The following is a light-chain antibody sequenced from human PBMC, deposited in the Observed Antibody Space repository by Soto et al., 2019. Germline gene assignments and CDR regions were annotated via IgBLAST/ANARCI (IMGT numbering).Light chain of an antibody. CDR3: QQRSNWPLT. CDR1: QSVSSY. J-gene: IGKJ4*01. Sequence: ELVLTQSPATLSLSPGERATLSCMASQSVSSYLAWYQQKPGQAPWLLLYDASTRATGIPARFSGSGSGTDFTLTISRLEPEDFAVYYCQQRSNWPLTCGGGNKVEIK. CDR2: DAS. V-gene: IGKV3-11*01.